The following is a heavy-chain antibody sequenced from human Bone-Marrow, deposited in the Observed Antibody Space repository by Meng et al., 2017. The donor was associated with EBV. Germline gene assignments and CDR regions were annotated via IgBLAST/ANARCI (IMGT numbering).Heavy chain of an antibody. V-gene: IGHV3-23*04. CDR3: AKIIGPFDY. CDR1: GFTFSDYY. CDR2: VGGSGGDT. J-gene: IGHJ4*02. Sequence: VQLVESGGXXVKPGXSLRLSCAASGFTFSDYYMSWIRQAPGKGLEWVSAVGGSGGDTYYADSVKGRFTISRDNSKNTLYLQMNSLRAEDTAVYYCAKIIGPFDYWGQGTRVTVSS.